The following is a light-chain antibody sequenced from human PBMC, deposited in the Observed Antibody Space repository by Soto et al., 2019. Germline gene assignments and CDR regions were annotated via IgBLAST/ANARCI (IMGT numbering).Light chain of an antibody. CDR3: SSYTRSSTLEV. CDR1: SSDVGGYNY. Sequence: QSVLTQPASVSGSPGQSITISCTGTSSDVGGYNYVSWYQQHPGKAPKLMIYDVSNRXSXXXNRFSGSKSGNTASLTISGLQAEDEADYYCSSYTRSSTLEVFGTGTKVTVL. CDR2: DVS. J-gene: IGLJ1*01. V-gene: IGLV2-14*01.